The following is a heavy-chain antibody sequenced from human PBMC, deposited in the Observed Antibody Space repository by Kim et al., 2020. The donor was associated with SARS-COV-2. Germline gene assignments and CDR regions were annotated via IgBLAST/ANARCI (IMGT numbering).Heavy chain of an antibody. CDR3: ASSPAPSYYDILTGYYLS. CDR2: IIPIFGTA. CDR1: GGTFSSYA. D-gene: IGHD3-9*01. Sequence: SVKVSCKASGGTFSSYAISWVRQAPGQGLEWMGGIIPIFGTANYAQKFQGRVTITADESTSTAYMELSSLRSEDTAVYYCASSPAPSYYDILTGYYLSWGQGTLVTVSS. V-gene: IGHV1-69*13. J-gene: IGHJ4*02.